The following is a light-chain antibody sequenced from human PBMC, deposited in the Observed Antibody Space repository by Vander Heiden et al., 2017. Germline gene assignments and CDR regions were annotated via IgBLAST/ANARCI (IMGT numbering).Light chain of an antibody. CDR2: GAS. V-gene: IGKV1-39*01. CDR1: QTIGTI. J-gene: IGKJ5*01. CDR3: QQSYSTPPIT. Sequence: IQLTQSPSSLSASVGDNVTITCRAGQTIGTILNWYQQKPGQAPSLLIYGASTLRSGVPSRFSGGGSGTDFTLTISSLRPEDFATYYCQQSYSTPPITFGQGTRLEIK.